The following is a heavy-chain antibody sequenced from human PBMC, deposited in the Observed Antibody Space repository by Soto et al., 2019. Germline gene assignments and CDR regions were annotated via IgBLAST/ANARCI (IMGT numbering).Heavy chain of an antibody. J-gene: IGHJ5*02. D-gene: IGHD6-19*01. Sequence: QVQLVQSGADVKKPGASVRVSCKASGYTFTGYAVNWMRQAPGQSLELMGWVNAGNGHTNYSEKFQDRVTIPRDTDANTSYMLMSSLRSEDTALYLCARGIWQRSRGRYYFDPCGQGTLSIVSS. CDR1: GYTFTGYA. V-gene: IGHV1-3*01. CDR2: VNAGNGHT. CDR3: ARGIWQRSRGRYYFDP.